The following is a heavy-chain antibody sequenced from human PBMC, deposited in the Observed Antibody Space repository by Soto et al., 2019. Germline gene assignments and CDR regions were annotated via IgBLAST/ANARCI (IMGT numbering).Heavy chain of an antibody. Sequence: ASVKVSCKASGYTFTSYAMHWVRQAPGQRLEWMGWINAGNGNTKYSQKFQGRVIITRDTSASTVYMQLSNLRSEDTAVYYCARAWYQLVSTWFDPWGQGTQVTVSA. D-gene: IGHD2-2*01. CDR1: GYTFTSYA. CDR2: INAGNGNT. CDR3: ARAWYQLVSTWFDP. V-gene: IGHV1-3*01. J-gene: IGHJ5*02.